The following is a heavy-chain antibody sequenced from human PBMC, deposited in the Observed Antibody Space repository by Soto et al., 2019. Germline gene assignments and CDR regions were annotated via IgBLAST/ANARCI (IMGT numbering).Heavy chain of an antibody. CDR3: VRDLTYPFYLDS. V-gene: IGHV1-2*02. Sequence: ASVKVSCKASGYTFTDYFIHWVRQAPGQGLEWMGCISPYSGGTNSAQNFQGRVTMTRDTSISTAYMELTSLRSDDTAVYYCVRDLTYPFYLDSWGQGTLVTVSS. CDR1: GYTFTDYF. J-gene: IGHJ4*02. CDR2: ISPYSGGT.